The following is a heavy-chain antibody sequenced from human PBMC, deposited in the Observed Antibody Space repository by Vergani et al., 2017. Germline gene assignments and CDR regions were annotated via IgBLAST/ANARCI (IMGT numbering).Heavy chain of an antibody. Sequence: ELQLVESGGGLVQPGGSLRLSCAASGFTFSSYWMSWVRQAPGKGLEWVANIKQDGSEKYYVDSVKGRFTISRDNAKNSLYLQMNSLRAEDTAVYYCARKYSSSWYSYYYYGMDVWGQGTTVTVSS. J-gene: IGHJ6*02. CDR3: ARKYSSSWYSYYYYGMDV. V-gene: IGHV3-7*01. D-gene: IGHD6-13*01. CDR1: GFTFSSYW. CDR2: IKQDGSEK.